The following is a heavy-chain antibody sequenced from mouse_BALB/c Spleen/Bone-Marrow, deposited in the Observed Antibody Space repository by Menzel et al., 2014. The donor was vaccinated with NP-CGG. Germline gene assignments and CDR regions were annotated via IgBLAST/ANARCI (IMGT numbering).Heavy chain of an antibody. CDR1: GFDFRTCW. CDR3: ARLGYNGWFAY. V-gene: IGHV4-1*02. J-gene: IGHJ3*01. Sequence: EVQLQQSGGGLVQPGGFLKLSCAASGFDFRTCWMSWVRQAPGKGLEWIGEINPDSNTINYTPSLKDKSIISRDNAKNTLYLQMSKVRSEDTALYYCARLGYNGWFAYWGQGTLVTVSA. CDR2: INPDSNTI. D-gene: IGHD2-2*01.